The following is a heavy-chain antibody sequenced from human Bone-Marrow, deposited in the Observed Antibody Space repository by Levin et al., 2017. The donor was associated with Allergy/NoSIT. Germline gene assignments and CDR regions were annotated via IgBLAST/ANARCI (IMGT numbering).Heavy chain of an antibody. V-gene: IGHV6-1*01. CDR1: GDRVSSTSAA. D-gene: IGHD3-9*01. CDR3: ARDRDFDLLTGFSQFYFDY. Sequence: SQTLSLTCAISGDRVSSTSAAWNWIRQSPLGGLEWLGRTYYRSQWHQDYADSLEGRIIINSDTSKNQFSLHLNSVTPDDTAVYYCARDRDFDLLTGFSQFYFDYWGQGTLVTVSS. J-gene: IGHJ4*02. CDR2: TYYRSQWHQ.